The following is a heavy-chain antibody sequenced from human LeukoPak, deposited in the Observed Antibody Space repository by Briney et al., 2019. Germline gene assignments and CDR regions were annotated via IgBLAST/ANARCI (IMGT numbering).Heavy chain of an antibody. Sequence: GGSLRLSCATFGFAFSDYWVTCVPQVPGKGLEWVANINRGGNEKYYVDSVKGRFTISRDNAKNSVDLQMDSLRVEDTAVYYCARVGTWELQRVFDFWGQGTLVTVSS. D-gene: IGHD1-26*01. V-gene: IGHV3-7*01. CDR1: GFAFSDYW. CDR2: INRGGNEK. J-gene: IGHJ4*02. CDR3: ARVGTWELQRVFDF.